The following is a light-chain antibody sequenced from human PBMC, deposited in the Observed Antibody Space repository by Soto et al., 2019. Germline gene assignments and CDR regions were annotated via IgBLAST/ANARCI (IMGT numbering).Light chain of an antibody. Sequence: EIVLTQSPATLSLSPGKRATLSCRASQSVSSYLAWYQQKPGQDPRLLIYDASNSATGIPARFSGSGSGTELNLTISSLKPEDFAVYYCQQRNNWPPTYTFGQGTKLEIK. CDR2: DAS. J-gene: IGKJ2*01. CDR1: QSVSSY. V-gene: IGKV3-11*01. CDR3: QQRNNWPPTYT.